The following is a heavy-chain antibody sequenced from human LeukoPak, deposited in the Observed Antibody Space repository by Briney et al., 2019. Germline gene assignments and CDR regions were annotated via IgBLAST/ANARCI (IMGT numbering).Heavy chain of an antibody. CDR2: IVVGSGNT. J-gene: IGHJ5*02. V-gene: IGHV1-58*02. D-gene: IGHD2-2*01. CDR3: ARVGSSTSKKANWFDP. CDR1: GYTFSNYG. Sequence: GASVKVSCKASGYTFSNYGISWVRQARGQRLEWIGWIVVGSGNTNYAQKFQERVTITRDMSTSTAYMELSSLRSEDTAVYYCARVGSSTSKKANWFDPWGQGTLVTVSS.